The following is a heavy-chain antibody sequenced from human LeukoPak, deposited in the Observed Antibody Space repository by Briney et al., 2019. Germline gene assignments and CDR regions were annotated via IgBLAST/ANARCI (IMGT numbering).Heavy chain of an antibody. V-gene: IGHV4-38-2*02. Sequence: PSETLSLTCTVSGGSLSSYYCGWIRQPPGKGLEWIGSIYHSGSTYYNPSLKSRVTISLDTSKNQFSLKLSSVTAADTAVYYCARIYDSSGPTLNWGQGTLVTVSS. CDR2: IYHSGST. CDR1: GGSLSSYY. CDR3: ARIYDSSGPTLN. J-gene: IGHJ4*02. D-gene: IGHD3-22*01.